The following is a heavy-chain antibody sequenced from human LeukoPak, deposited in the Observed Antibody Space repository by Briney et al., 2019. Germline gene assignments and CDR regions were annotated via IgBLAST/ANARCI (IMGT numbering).Heavy chain of an antibody. J-gene: IGHJ5*02. V-gene: IGHV1-69*13. D-gene: IGHD5-18*01. CDR1: GGTFSSYA. CDR2: IIPIFGTA. Sequence: ASVKVSCKASGGTFSSYAISWVRQAPGQGLEWMGGIIPIFGTANYAQKFQGRVTITADESTSTAYMELSSLRSEDTAVYYCARELGGYSYGYSWFDPWGQGTLVTVSS. CDR3: ARELGGYSYGYSWFDP.